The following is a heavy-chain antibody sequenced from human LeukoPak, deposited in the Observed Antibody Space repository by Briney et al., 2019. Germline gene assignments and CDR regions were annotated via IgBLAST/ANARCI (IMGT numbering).Heavy chain of an antibody. D-gene: IGHD3-10*01. Sequence: GGSLRLSCAASGFTFSSYAMSWVRQAPGRGLEWVSGISGSGGSSYYADSVKGRFTISRDNSKKTLYLQMNSLRAEDTAVYYRAKVPPYYYGSGYEYYFDYWGQGTLVTVSS. V-gene: IGHV3-23*01. CDR3: AKVPPYYYGSGYEYYFDY. J-gene: IGHJ4*02. CDR1: GFTFSSYA. CDR2: ISGSGGSS.